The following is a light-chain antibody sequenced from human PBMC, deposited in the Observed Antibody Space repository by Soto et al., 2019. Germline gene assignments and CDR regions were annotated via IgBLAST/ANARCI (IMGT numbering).Light chain of an antibody. J-gene: IGKJ4*01. V-gene: IGKV2-28*01. CDR1: QSLLHSSGHNY. Sequence: DIVMTQSPLSLPVTPGEPASISCRSSQSLLHSSGHNYLDWYLQKPGQSPQLLIYLGSTRASGVPDRFSGSGSGTDFTLKISRVEAEDVGIYYCMQALQTPLTFGGGTKVEIK. CDR2: LGS. CDR3: MQALQTPLT.